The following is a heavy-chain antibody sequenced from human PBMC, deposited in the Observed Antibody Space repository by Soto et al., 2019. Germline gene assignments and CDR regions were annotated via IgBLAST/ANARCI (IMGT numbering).Heavy chain of an antibody. J-gene: IGHJ4*02. V-gene: IGHV1-18*01. D-gene: IGHD3-3*01. CDR3: ARVGDRITIFGVVIEQVDY. CDR1: GYTFTNFG. Sequence: ASVKVSCKASGYTFTNFGISWVRQAPGQGLEWMGWISAYNGNTNYAQKLQGRVTMTTDTSTSTAYMELRSLRSDDTAVYYCARVGDRITIFGVVIEQVDYWGQGTLVTVSS. CDR2: ISAYNGNT.